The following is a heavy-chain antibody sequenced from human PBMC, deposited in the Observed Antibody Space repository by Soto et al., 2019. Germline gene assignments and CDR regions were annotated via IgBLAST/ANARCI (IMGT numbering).Heavy chain of an antibody. CDR2: INPNSGGT. Sequence: ASVKVSCKAPGYTLTGYYMHWVRHAPGQGLEWMGWINPNSGGTIYAQKFQGRVTMTRDTSISTAFMELSSLRSDDTAVYYCARGGRDGYNIPAFDIWGQGTMVTVSS. J-gene: IGHJ3*02. V-gene: IGHV1-2*02. CDR3: ARGGRDGYNIPAFDI. CDR1: GYTLTGYY. D-gene: IGHD5-12*01.